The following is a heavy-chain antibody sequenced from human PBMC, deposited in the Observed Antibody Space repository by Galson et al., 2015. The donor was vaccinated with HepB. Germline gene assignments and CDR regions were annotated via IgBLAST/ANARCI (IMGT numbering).Heavy chain of an antibody. CDR1: GFTFSSYA. V-gene: IGHV3-21*01. CDR3: ARLGYCSSTSCYPPRRSVVESTQSYGMDV. J-gene: IGHJ6*02. CDR2: ISSSSSYI. D-gene: IGHD2-2*01. Sequence: SLRLSCAASGFTFSSYAMTWARQAPGKGLEWVSSISSSSSYIYYADSVKGRFTISRDNAKNSLYLQMNSLRAEDTAVYYCARLGYCSSTSCYPPRRSVVESTQSYGMDVWGQGTTVTVSS.